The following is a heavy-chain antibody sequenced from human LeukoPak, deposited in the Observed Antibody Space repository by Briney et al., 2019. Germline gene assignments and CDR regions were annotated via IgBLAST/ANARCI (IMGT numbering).Heavy chain of an antibody. CDR3: ARGARKGDDYGGFFDY. D-gene: IGHD4-23*01. J-gene: IGHJ4*02. Sequence: PGGSLRLSCAASGFTFSSYSMNWVRQAPGKGLEWVSCISSSSSYIYYADSVKGRFTISRDNAKNSLYLQMNSLRVEDTAVYYCARGARKGDDYGGFFDYWGQGTLVTVSS. CDR2: ISSSSSYI. V-gene: IGHV3-21*01. CDR1: GFTFSSYS.